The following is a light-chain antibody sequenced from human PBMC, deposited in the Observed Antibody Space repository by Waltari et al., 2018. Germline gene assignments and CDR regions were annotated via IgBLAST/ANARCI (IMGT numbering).Light chain of an antibody. J-gene: IGKJ2*01. V-gene: IGKV3-20*01. CDR2: GAS. CDR3: QQYGSSVLYT. Sequence: RASQRLTKRYLALYQQKPGQAPRLLIYGASSRAAGIPDRFSGSGSGTDFTLTISRLEPEDFAVYYCQQYGSSVLYTFGQGTKLEIK. CDR1: QRLTKRY.